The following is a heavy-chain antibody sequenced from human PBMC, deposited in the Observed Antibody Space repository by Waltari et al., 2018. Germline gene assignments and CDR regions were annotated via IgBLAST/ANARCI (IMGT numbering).Heavy chain of an antibody. CDR1: GFTFSSYA. V-gene: IGHV3-30*04. J-gene: IGHJ3*02. CDR3: ARDGTTVTTGGAAFDI. D-gene: IGHD4-17*01. CDR2: ISDDGRNK. Sequence: QVQLVESGGGVVQPGRSLRLSCAASGFTFSSYAMHWVRQAPGKGLEWVAVISDDGRNKSYADSVKGRFTISRDNSKNTLYLQMNSLRAEDTAVYYCARDGTTVTTGGAAFDIWGQGTMVTVSS.